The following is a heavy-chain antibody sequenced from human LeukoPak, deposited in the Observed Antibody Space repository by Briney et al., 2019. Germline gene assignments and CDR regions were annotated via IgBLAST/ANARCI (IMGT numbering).Heavy chain of an antibody. CDR3: ARASPVVPAAKANY. CDR1: GYTLTSYG. J-gene: IGHJ4*02. V-gene: IGHV1-18*01. D-gene: IGHD2-2*01. Sequence: ASVKVSCKASGYTLTSYGISWVRQAPGQGLEWMGWISAYNGNTNYAQKLQGRVTMTTDTSTSTAYMELRSLRSDDTAVYYCARASPVVPAAKANYWGQGTLVTVSS. CDR2: ISAYNGNT.